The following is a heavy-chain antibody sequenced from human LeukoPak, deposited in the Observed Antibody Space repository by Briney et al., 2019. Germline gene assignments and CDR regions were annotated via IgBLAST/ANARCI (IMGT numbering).Heavy chain of an antibody. CDR2: IYYSGST. J-gene: IGHJ5*02. CDR1: GGSISSYY. D-gene: IGHD3-10*01. Sequence: PSETLSLTCTVSGGSISSYYWSWIRQPPGKGLEWIGYIYYSGSTNYNPSLKSRVTISVDTSKNQFSLKLSSVTAADTAVYYCARDRGTGPLVTWGQGTLVTVSS. CDR3: ARDRGTGPLVT. V-gene: IGHV4-59*01.